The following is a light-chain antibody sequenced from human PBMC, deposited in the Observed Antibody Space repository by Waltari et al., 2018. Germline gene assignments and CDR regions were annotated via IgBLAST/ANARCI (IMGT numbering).Light chain of an antibody. CDR1: SSDIGVYNR. Sequence: QAALTQPRSVSGSPGQSVPISCTGTSSDIGVYNRVPWYQQHPGTAPKLMIYDVTKRPSGVSDRFSGSKSGNTASLTISGLQAEDEADYYCSSYTGSNTLVFGGGTRLTVV. CDR2: DVT. V-gene: IGLV2-11*01. J-gene: IGLJ2*01. CDR3: SSYTGSNTLV.